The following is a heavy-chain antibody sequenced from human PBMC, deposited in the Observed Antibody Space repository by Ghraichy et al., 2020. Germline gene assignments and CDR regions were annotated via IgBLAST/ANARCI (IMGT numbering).Heavy chain of an antibody. Sequence: ASVKVPCRASGFTFTQFGFSWVRQAPGQGLEWMGWVSAHNGITNYAQRLQDRVTMTTETSTSTLYMELRSLKSDDTAVYYCARGFYSGFHGDEAWFELWGQGTLVTVSS. CDR3: ARGFYSGFHGDEAWFEL. CDR2: VSAHNGIT. D-gene: IGHD5-12*01. CDR1: GFTFTQFG. V-gene: IGHV1-18*01. J-gene: IGHJ5*01.